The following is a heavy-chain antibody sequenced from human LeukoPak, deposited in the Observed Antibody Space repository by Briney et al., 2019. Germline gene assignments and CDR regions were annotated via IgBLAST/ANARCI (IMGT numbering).Heavy chain of an antibody. CDR1: GYTFTSYG. D-gene: IGHD2-2*02. CDR3: ARVSCSSTSCYRTVTYYYYGMDV. V-gene: IGHV1-69*13. Sequence: SVKVSCTASGYTFTSYGISWVRQAPGQGLEWMGGIIPIFGTANYAQKFQGRVTITADESTSTAYMELSSLRSEDTAVYYCARVSCSSTSCYRTVTYYYYGMDVWGQGTTVTVSS. J-gene: IGHJ6*02. CDR2: IIPIFGTA.